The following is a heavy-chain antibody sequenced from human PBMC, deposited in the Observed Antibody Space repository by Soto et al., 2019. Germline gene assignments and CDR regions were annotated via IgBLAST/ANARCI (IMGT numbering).Heavy chain of an antibody. CDR2: IFSNDEK. V-gene: IGHV2-26*01. CDR1: GFSLSNARMG. Sequence: QVTLKESGPVLAKPTETLTLSCTVSGFSLSNARMGVSWIRWPPGKALEWLAHIFSNDEKSYSTSLKSSLTISNDTTKKQLALTMTSMAAVDTATYYSVRLWIAVAGARSSWFDPCGQGTLVTVSS. D-gene: IGHD6-19*01. CDR3: VRLWIAVAGARSSWFDP. J-gene: IGHJ5*02.